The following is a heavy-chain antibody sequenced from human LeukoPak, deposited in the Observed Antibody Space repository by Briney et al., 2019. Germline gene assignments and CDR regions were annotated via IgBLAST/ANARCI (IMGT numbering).Heavy chain of an antibody. J-gene: IGHJ5*02. V-gene: IGHV4-61*02. D-gene: IGHD3-10*01. CDR2: IYTSGTT. CDR3: ARIALWFGPVGWFDP. CDR1: GGSISSRSSY. Sequence: SETLSLTCTVSGGSISSRSSYWSWIRQPAGKGLEWIGRIYTSGTTNYNPSLKSRVTVSVDTSKNQFSLKLSSVTAADTAVYYCARIALWFGPVGWFDPWGQGTLVTVSS.